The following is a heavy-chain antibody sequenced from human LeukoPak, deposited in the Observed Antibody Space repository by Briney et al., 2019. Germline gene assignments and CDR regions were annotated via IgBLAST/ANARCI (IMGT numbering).Heavy chain of an antibody. CDR1: GFTFSDYY. CDR2: ISNSDSTT. CDR3: ARRGSGYYAWAFDY. D-gene: IGHD3-3*01. V-gene: IGHV3-11*04. Sequence: GGSLRPSCAASGFTFSDYYMSWIRQAPGKGLEWVSYISNSDSTTYYADSVKGRFTISRDNAKHSLYLQMNSLRAEDTAVYYCARRGSGYYAWAFDYWGQGTLVTVSS. J-gene: IGHJ4*02.